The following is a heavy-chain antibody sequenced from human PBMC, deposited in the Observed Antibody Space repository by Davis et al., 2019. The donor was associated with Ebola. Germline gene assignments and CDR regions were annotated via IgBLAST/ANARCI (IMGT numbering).Heavy chain of an antibody. D-gene: IGHD5-24*01. V-gene: IGHV1-2*02. Sequence: ASVKVSCKASGYIFSDYYIYWVRQAPGQGLEWLGWINPNTGATNYAQNFQGRVTMARDTSITTAYMELSSLTSGDTAVYYCARAQDGYNPNFDYWGHGTLVTVS. CDR1: GYIFSDYY. CDR3: ARAQDGYNPNFDY. J-gene: IGHJ4*01. CDR2: INPNTGAT.